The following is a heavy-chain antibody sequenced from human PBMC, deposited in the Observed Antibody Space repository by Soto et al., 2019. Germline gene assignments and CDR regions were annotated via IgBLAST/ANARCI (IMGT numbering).Heavy chain of an antibody. CDR1: GFSLSTDEVS. J-gene: IGHJ4*02. CDR2: IYWDDDK. CDR3: AQGRAEWAYFDY. D-gene: IGHD1-26*01. V-gene: IGHV2-5*02. Sequence: QITLRESGPTLVKPTQTLTLTCTFSGFSLSTDEVSVSWIRQPPGKAPEWLALIYWDDDKRYRPSLKNRITITKDPSKNQVVLTMTNMNPVDTATYYCAQGRAEWAYFDYWGQGSLVTVSS.